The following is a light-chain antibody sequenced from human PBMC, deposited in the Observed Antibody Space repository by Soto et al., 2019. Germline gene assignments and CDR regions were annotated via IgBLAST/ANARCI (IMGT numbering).Light chain of an antibody. CDR2: EDN. V-gene: IGLV6-57*02. J-gene: IGLJ2*01. Sequence: NFMLTQPHSVSGSPGKTVTISCTGSGGSLASNYVQWYQQRPGRAPTTVIYEDNDRPSGVPNRFSGSVDISSNSAFLTISGLTTEDEADYYCQSVDSSAQGFFGGGTKLTVL. CDR1: GGSLASNY. CDR3: QSVDSSAQGF.